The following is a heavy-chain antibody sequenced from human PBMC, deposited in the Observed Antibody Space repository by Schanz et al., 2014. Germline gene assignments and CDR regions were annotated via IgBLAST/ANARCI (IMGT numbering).Heavy chain of an antibody. CDR2: ISGSGGDT. CDR3: ARDHQWLARYYMDV. V-gene: IGHV3-23*04. J-gene: IGHJ6*03. CDR1: GFSFSIFA. Sequence: VQLVESGGGVVQPGRSLRLSCAASGFSFSIFAMTWVRQAPGQGLEWVSTISGSGGDTYPADSVKGRFTISRDNAENTLYLQMNSLRAEDTAVYYCARDHQWLARYYMDVWGKGTTVTVSS. D-gene: IGHD6-19*01.